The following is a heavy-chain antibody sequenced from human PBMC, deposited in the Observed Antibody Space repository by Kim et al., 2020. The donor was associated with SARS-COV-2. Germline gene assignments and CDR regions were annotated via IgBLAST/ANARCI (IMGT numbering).Heavy chain of an antibody. CDR3: ASEENTYYDFWSGYSS. D-gene: IGHD3-3*01. Sequence: SVKGRFTISRDNSKNTLYLQMNSLRAEDTAVYYCASEENTYYDFWSGYSSWGQGTLVTVSS. J-gene: IGHJ5*02. V-gene: IGHV3-66*01.